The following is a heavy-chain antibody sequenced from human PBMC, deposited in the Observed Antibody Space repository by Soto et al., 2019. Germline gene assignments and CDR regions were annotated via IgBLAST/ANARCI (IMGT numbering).Heavy chain of an antibody. CDR1: GGTFSSYT. V-gene: IGHV1-69*02. CDR2: IIPILGIA. CDR3: AGQILQYSNSWLYFDS. Sequence: SVKVSCKASGGTFSSYTISWVRQATGQGLEWMGRIIPILGIANYAQKFQGRVTITADKSTSTAYMELSSLRSEDTAIYFCAGQILQYSNSWLYFDSWGQGTVVTV. D-gene: IGHD2-2*01. J-gene: IGHJ4*02.